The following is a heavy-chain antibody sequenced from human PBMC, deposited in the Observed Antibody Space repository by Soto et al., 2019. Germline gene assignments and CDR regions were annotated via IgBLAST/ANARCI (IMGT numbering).Heavy chain of an antibody. V-gene: IGHV3-64D*06. CDR3: VKDIIPMIAKEYLQN. Sequence: WLSXGLCGSSSVVTFIIYAVDWFRHAPGKGLEYVSAISSNGGSTYYADSVNGRFNISRDNSKNTLYLQMSSLRAEDTAVYYCVKDIIPMIAKEYLQNRGQRTLV. J-gene: IGHJ1*01. CDR1: VVTFIIYA. CDR2: ISSNGGST. D-gene: IGHD3-22*01.